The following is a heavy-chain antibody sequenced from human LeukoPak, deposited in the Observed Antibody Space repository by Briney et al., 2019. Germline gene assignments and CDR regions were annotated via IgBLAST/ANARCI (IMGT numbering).Heavy chain of an antibody. J-gene: IGHJ5*02. V-gene: IGHV3-7*02. CDR3: VKAGDYVWGRNNWFDP. Sequence: PGGSLRLSCAASGFTFSSCWTSWVRQTPGKGLEWVAIINLDGSQKYYVDSIKGRFTISRDNAKNSLYLQMNSLRAEDTAVYYCVKAGDYVWGRNNWFDPWGQGTLVTVSS. CDR1: GFTFSSCW. CDR2: INLDGSQK. D-gene: IGHD3-16*01.